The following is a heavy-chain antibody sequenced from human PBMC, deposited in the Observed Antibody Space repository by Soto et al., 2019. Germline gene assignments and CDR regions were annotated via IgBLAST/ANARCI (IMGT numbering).Heavy chain of an antibody. D-gene: IGHD3-10*01. V-gene: IGHV3-74*01. CDR1: GFTFSTYW. J-gene: IGHJ4*02. CDR3: ASGRARDYFDY. CDR2: INRDGSST. Sequence: EVQLVESGGGLVQPGGSLRLSCAASGFTFSTYWMHWVRQAPGKGLVWVARINRDGSSTSYADFVKGRFTISRDNAKNTLYLQMNSLRAEDTAVYYCASGRARDYFDYWGQGTLVTVSS.